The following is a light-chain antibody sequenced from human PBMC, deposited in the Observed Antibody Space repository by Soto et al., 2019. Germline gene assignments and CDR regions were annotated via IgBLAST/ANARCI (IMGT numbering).Light chain of an antibody. J-gene: IGKJ2*01. CDR1: QSISNW. CDR3: QQYNNS. V-gene: IGKV1-5*03. CDR2: KAS. Sequence: DIQMTQSPSTLSASVGDRVTITCRASQSISNWLAWYQQKPGKAPKLLIYKASSLESGVPSRFSGSGSGTEFTLTISSLQPDDFATYYRQQYNNSFGQGTKVEIK.